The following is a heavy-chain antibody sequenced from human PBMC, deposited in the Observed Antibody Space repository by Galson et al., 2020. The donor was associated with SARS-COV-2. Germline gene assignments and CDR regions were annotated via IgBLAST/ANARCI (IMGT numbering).Heavy chain of an antibody. CDR1: GFTFSSYW. CDR3: AKEYYYDSSSPLDAFDI. J-gene: IGHJ3*02. D-gene: IGHD3-22*01. V-gene: IGHV3-74*01. Sequence: GGSLRLSCAASGFTFSSYWMHWVRQAPGKGLVWVSRINSDGSSTSYADSVKGRFTISRDNAKNTLYLQMNSLRAEDTAMYYCAKEYYYDSSSPLDAFDIWGQGTMVTVSS. CDR2: INSDGSST.